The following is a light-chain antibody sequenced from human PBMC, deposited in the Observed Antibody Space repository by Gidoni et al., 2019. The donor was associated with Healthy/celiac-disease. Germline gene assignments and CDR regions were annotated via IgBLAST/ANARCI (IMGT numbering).Light chain of an antibody. CDR3: QQYGSSPGT. J-gene: IGKJ1*01. CDR1: KSVSSSY. CDR2: GAS. Sequence: ETVLTQSQGTLSLSPGERAPLSCRASKSVSSSYLAWYQQKPGQAHRLLIYGASSRANGIPDRFSGSGSGTDFTLAISRLEPEDFAVYYCQQYGSSPGTFGQGTKVEIK. V-gene: IGKV3-20*01.